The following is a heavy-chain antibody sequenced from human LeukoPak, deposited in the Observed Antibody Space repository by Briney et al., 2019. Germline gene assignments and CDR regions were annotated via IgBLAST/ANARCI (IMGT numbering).Heavy chain of an antibody. CDR3: VRGAPYYYDSTILGFDY. V-gene: IGHV1-46*01. Sequence: GASVKVSCKASGYTFTGYYVHWVRQAPGQGLEWMGIINPSGGSTNYAQKFQGRVTMTRDMSTSRAYMELSSLRSDDTAVYYCVRGAPYYYDSTILGFDYWGQGTLVTVSS. CDR1: GYTFTGYY. J-gene: IGHJ4*02. CDR2: INPSGGST. D-gene: IGHD3-22*01.